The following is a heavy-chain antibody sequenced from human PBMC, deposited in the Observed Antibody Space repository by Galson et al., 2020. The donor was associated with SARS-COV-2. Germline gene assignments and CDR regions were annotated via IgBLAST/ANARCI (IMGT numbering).Heavy chain of an antibody. CDR1: GGSISSSSPY. J-gene: IGHJ4*02. V-gene: IGHV4-39*02. Sequence: SETLSLTCTVSGGSISSSSPYWGWIRQPPGKGLEWIGSIYYTGSTYYNPSLKSRVTISVDTSKKQFSLRLSSVTAADTSVYYCAREGSKIGGAGTSFGYWGQGTLGTVAA. CDR3: AREGSKIGGAGTSFGY. CDR2: IYYTGST. D-gene: IGHD6-19*01.